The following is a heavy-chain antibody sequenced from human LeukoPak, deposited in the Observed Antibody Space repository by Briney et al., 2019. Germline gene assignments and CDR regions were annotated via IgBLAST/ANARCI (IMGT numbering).Heavy chain of an antibody. CDR2: INDDGGLT. D-gene: IGHD3-22*01. Sequence: PGGSLRLSCSAAGFTFSSHAMHWVRQAPGKGLEYVSTINDDGGLTYYADSVKGRFTISRDNSKNTLFLQMSSLRVEDTAVYYCVKDLYYDNSGYYSGAFDYWGQGTLVTVSS. V-gene: IGHV3-64D*09. J-gene: IGHJ4*02. CDR1: GFTFSSHA. CDR3: VKDLYYDNSGYYSGAFDY.